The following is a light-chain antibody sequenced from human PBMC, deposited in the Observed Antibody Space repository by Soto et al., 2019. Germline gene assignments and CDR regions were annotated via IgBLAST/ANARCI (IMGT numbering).Light chain of an antibody. J-gene: IGKJ1*01. CDR2: KAS. CDR3: QHYNSYSEA. V-gene: IGKV1-5*03. CDR1: QTISSW. Sequence: DLQMTQSPSTLSGSVGDRVTITCRASQTISSWLAWYQQKPGKAPKLLIYKASTLKSGVPSRFSGSGSGTEFTLTISSLQPDYFATYYCQHYNSYSEAFGQGTKVELK.